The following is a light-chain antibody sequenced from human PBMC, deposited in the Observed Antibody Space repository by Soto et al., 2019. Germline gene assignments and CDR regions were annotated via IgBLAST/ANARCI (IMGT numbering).Light chain of an antibody. CDR3: SSYTGSSTYVV. V-gene: IGLV2-14*01. CDR1: SSDVGGYNY. J-gene: IGLJ2*01. CDR2: DVS. Sequence: QSALTQPASVSGSPGQSITISCTGTSSDVGGYNYVSWYQQHPGKAPKLMIYDVSNRPSGVSNRFSGSKSANTASLTISGLQAEDEADYYCSSYTGSSTYVVFGGGT.